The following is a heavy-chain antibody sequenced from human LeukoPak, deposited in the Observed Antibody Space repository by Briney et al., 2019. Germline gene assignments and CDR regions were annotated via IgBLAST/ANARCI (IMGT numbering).Heavy chain of an antibody. CDR2: IIPIFGTA. Sequence: ASVKVSCKASGGTFISYAISWVRQAPGQGLEWMGGIIPIFGTANYAQKFQGRVTITADESTSTAYMELSSLRSEDTAVYYCASVSSDYYCYYGMDVWGQGTTVTVSS. J-gene: IGHJ6*02. V-gene: IGHV1-69*13. CDR1: GGTFISYA. CDR3: ASVSSDYYCYYGMDV.